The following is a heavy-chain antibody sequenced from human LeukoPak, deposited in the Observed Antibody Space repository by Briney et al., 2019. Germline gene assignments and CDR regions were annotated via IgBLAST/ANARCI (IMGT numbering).Heavy chain of an antibody. D-gene: IGHD1-1*01. CDR1: GYFITTGHY. V-gene: IGHV4-38-2*02. CDR3: ASNWSDFDY. CDR2: IYEGETT. Sequence: PSETLSLTCTVSGYFITTGHYWGWARQPPGEGLEWIGSIYEGETTYYNPSLKTRLTISLDTSKNQFSLKLSSVTAADTAVYYCASNWSDFDYWGQGILVTVSS. J-gene: IGHJ4*02.